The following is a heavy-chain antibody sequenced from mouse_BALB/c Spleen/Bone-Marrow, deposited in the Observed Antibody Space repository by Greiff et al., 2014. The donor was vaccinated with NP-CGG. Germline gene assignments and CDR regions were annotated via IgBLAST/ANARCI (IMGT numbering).Heavy chain of an antibody. Sequence: EVNLVESGPELVKPGASVKISCKASGYTFTDYNMHWVKQSHGKSLEWIGYIYPYNGGTGYNQKFKSKATLTVDNSSSTAYMELRSLTSEDSAVYYCARETTRTTYDYWGQGTTLTVSA. D-gene: IGHD3-2*01. CDR1: GYTFTDYN. CDR3: ARETTRTTYDY. V-gene: IGHV1S29*02. J-gene: IGHJ2*01. CDR2: IYPYNGGT.